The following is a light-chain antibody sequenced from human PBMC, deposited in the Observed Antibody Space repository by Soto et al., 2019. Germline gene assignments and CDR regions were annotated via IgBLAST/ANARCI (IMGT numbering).Light chain of an antibody. J-gene: IGLJ3*02. CDR2: LEGSGSY. CDR1: SGHSSYI. CDR3: ETWDSHTPWV. Sequence: QPVLTQSSSASASLGSSVKLTCTLSSGHSSYIIAWHQQQPGKAPRYLMKLEGSGSYNKGSGVPDRFSGSSSGADRYLTISNPQFEDEADYYCETWDSHTPWVFGGGTKLTVL. V-gene: IGLV4-60*02.